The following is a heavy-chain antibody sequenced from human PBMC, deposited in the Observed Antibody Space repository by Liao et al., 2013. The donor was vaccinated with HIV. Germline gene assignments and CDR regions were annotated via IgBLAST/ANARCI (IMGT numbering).Heavy chain of an antibody. Sequence: QVQLQEWGPGLVRPSQTLSLTCSVSGDSMSSGDYYWSWIRQSPGKGLEWIGNIYYSGSTYDNPSLRSRITISVDTSKNQFSLKLSSVTAADTAVYYCARELGYCSGGSCSGYYLDYWARDPWSSSPQ. CDR3: ARELGYCSGGSCSGYYLDY. V-gene: IGHV4-30-4*08. CDR2: IYYSGST. D-gene: IGHD2-15*01. CDR1: GDSMSSGDYY. J-gene: IGHJ4*02.